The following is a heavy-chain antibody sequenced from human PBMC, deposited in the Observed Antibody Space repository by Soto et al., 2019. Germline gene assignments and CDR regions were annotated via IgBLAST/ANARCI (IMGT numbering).Heavy chain of an antibody. D-gene: IGHD4-17*01. CDR3: AKNGWAETATVTPWYFDL. V-gene: IGHV3-30*18. CDR1: GFSFNNNG. CDR2: ISYDGGTE. Sequence: QAQLVESGGGVVQPGRSLRLSCAASGFSFNNNGMHWVRQAPGKGLEWVAVISYDGGTEYYADSVKGRFTISRDNSRNTLYLQMNSLITEEKAIYYCAKNGWAETATVTPWYFDLWGRGILVTVSS. J-gene: IGHJ2*01.